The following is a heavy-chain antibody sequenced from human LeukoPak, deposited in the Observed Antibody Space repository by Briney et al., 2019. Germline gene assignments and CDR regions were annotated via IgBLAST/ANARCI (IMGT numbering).Heavy chain of an antibody. V-gene: IGHV3-48*02. Sequence: PGGSLRLSCAASGFTFSNYNMNWVRQAPGRGLEWVSYISSSSSTIYYADSVKGRFTISRDNAKNSLYLQMNSLRDEDTAVYYCARAWFGESYWGRFDYWGQGTLVTVSS. CDR2: ISSSSSTI. J-gene: IGHJ4*02. CDR3: ARAWFGESYWGRFDY. D-gene: IGHD3-10*01. CDR1: GFTFSNYN.